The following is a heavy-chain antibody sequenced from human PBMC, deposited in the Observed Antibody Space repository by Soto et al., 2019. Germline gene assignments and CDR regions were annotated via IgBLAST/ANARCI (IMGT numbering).Heavy chain of an antibody. J-gene: IGHJ2*01. D-gene: IGHD2-15*01. CDR1: GYTFTNYA. Sequence: QVQLVQSGAEVKKPGASVKVSCQASGYTFTNYAISWVRQAPGQGLEWMGWISASTRNTDQAQNFQGRGTMTIDTSTNTANMELRSLRSDDTAVYYCARWYCSVGSCYACWHFDLWGRGTLVTVSS. V-gene: IGHV1-18*01. CDR3: ARWYCSVGSCYACWHFDL. CDR2: ISASTRNT.